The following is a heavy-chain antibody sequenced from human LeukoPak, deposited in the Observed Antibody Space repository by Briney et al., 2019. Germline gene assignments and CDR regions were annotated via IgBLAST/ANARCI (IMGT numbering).Heavy chain of an antibody. J-gene: IGHJ5*02. Sequence: VSVKVSCKASGYTFTGYYMHWVRQAPGQGLEWMGWINPNSGGTNYPHKFQGRVTMTRDTSIRTVYMELSRLRSDDTAVYYCAREGSNTAHYNWFDPWGQGTLVTVSS. V-gene: IGHV1-2*02. D-gene: IGHD5-18*01. CDR3: AREGSNTAHYNWFDP. CDR1: GYTFTGYY. CDR2: INPNSGGT.